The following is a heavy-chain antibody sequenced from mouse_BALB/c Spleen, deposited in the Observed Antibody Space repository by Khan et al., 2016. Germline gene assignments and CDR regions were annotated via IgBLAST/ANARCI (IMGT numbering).Heavy chain of an antibody. D-gene: IGHD1-1*01. J-gene: IGHJ4*01. CDR2: ISSGGSYT. V-gene: IGHV5-6-4*01. CDR3: TRDRYPTTDAMDY. CDR1: GFTFSSYT. Sequence: EVELVESGGGLVKPGGSLKLSCAASGFTFSSYTMSWVRQTPEKRLEWVATISSGGSYTYYPDSVKGRFTISRDNAKNTLYLQMSSLKSEDTALYYCTRDRYPTTDAMDYWGQGTSVTVAS.